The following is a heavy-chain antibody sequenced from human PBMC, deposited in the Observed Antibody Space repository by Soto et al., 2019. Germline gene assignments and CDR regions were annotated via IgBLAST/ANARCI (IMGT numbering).Heavy chain of an antibody. CDR2: SSPRGDTI. CDR3: AKGPHTNVGWPYYFES. V-gene: IGHV3-48*02. D-gene: IGHD6-19*01. J-gene: IGHJ4*02. Sequence: VGSLRLSCVASGFSLANYPMNWVRQTPGKGLEWISYSSPRGDTIYYADSVEGRFTISRDNARNSLSLHMSSLRDEDSALYYCAKGPHTNVGWPYYFESWGQGVPVTVSS. CDR1: GFSLANYP.